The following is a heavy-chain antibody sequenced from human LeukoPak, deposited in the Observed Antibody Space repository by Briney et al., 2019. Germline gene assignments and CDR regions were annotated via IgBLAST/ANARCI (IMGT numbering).Heavy chain of an antibody. CDR3: AKSSYSIFDY. J-gene: IGHJ4*02. V-gene: IGHV4-4*07. CDR2: IYTSGST. D-gene: IGHD5-18*01. Sequence: SETLSLTCTVSGGSISSHYWSWLRQPAGKGLEWIGRIYTSGSTNYNPSLKSRVTMSVDKTKNQFSLKLNSVTAADTAVYYCAKSSYSIFDYWGQGTLVTVSS. CDR1: GGSISSHY.